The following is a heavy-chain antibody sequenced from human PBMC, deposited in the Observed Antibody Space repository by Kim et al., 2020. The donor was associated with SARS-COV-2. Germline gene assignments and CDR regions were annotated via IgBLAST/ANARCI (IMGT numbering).Heavy chain of an antibody. CDR3: ARNMGSNMDV. V-gene: IGHV3-30*01. CDR2: SNK. J-gene: IGHJ6*02. Sequence: SNKYYADSVKGRFTISRDNSKNPLYLQRISLRAEDTAVYYCARNMGSNMDVWGQGTTVTVSS. D-gene: IGHD2-2*01.